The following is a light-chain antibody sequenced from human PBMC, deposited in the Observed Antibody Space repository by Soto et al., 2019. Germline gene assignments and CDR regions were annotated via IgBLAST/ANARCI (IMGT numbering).Light chain of an antibody. CDR1: QSISSY. CDR2: AAS. CDR3: QQSYSTPWT. Sequence: DIQITQSPSSLSASVGDRVTITCRASQSISSYLNWYQQKPGKAPKLLIYAASSLQSGVPSRFSGSGSGTDFTLTISSLQPEDFATYYYQQSYSTPWTFGQGTKVEIK. V-gene: IGKV1-39*01. J-gene: IGKJ1*01.